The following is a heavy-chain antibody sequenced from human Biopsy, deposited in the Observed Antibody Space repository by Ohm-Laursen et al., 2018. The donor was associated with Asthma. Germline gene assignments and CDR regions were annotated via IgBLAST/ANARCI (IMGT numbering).Heavy chain of an antibody. CDR1: GFAVSRDH. D-gene: IGHD1-7*01. Sequence: SLRLSCSASGFAVSRDHMFWVRQAPGKGLEWVSVIYSGGTSHTADSVRGRFTISRDYSKNTLYLQMHSLRAEDTAVYYCPRGDSWNWSHYYFDYWGQGTLVTVSS. CDR2: IYSGGTS. J-gene: IGHJ4*02. CDR3: PRGDSWNWSHYYFDY. V-gene: IGHV3-53*01.